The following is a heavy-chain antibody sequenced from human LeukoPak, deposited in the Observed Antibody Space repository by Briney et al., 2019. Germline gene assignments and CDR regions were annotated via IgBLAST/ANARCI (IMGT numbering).Heavy chain of an antibody. D-gene: IGHD3/OR15-3a*01. J-gene: IGHJ4*02. CDR2: IYYSGNT. CDR3: ARQTGSGLFTLP. V-gene: IGHV4-39*01. Sequence: SETLSLTCTVSGVSISSSNSYWGWIRQPPGKGLEWIGSIYYSGNTYYNASLKSRVTISIDTSKNQFSLKLTSVTAADTAVYYCARQTGSGLFTLPGGQGTLVTVSS. CDR1: GVSISSSNSY.